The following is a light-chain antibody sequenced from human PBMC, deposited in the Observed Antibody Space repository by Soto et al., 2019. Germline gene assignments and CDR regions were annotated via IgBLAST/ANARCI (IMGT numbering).Light chain of an antibody. CDR1: QNVRNW. Sequence: DIQMTQSPSALSASVGDRVIITCRASQNVRNWMAWYQQKPGKAPKLLIYKASSLESVVPSRFSGSGSGTEFTLTISSLQPDDFATYYCQQYNTYSIFTLGPGTKVDIK. V-gene: IGKV1-5*03. CDR2: KAS. J-gene: IGKJ3*01. CDR3: QQYNTYSIFT.